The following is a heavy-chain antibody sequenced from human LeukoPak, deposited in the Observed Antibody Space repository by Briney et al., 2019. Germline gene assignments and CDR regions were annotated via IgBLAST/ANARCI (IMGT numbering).Heavy chain of an antibody. D-gene: IGHD5-18*01. J-gene: IGHJ4*02. CDR3: ARTLGVRGYSYGYVDY. CDR1: GYSFTSYW. V-gene: IGHV5-51*01. Sequence: GESLKISCKGSGYSFTSYWIGWVRQMPGKGLEWMGITYPGDSDTRYSPSFQGQVTISADKSISTAYLQWSSLKASDTAMYYCARTLGVRGYSYGYVDYWGQGTLVTVSS. CDR2: TYPGDSDT.